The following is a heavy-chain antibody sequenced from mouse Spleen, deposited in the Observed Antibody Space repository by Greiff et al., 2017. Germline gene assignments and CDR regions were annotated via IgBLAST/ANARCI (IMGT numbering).Heavy chain of an antibody. J-gene: IGHJ3*01. CDR1: GYAFSSSW. CDR3: ASGDDYDVAY. D-gene: IGHD2-4*01. Sequence: QVQLQQSGPELVKPGASVKISCKASGYAFSSSWMNWVKQRPGKGLEWIGRIYPGDGDTNYNGKFKGKATLTADKSSSTAYMQLSSLTSEDSAVYFCASGDDYDVAYWGQGTLVTVSA. V-gene: IGHV1-82*01. CDR2: IYPGDGDT.